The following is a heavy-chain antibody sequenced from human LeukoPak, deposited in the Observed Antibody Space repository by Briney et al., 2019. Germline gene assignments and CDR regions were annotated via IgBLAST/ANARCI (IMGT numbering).Heavy chain of an antibody. J-gene: IGHJ4*02. Sequence: GESLKISCKGSGYSFTSYWIGWVRQMPGKGLEWXXXIYPGDSDTRYSPSFQGQVTISADKSISTAYLQWSSLKASDTAMYYCARQGSGYDSATYFDYWGQGTLVTVSS. CDR2: IYPGDSDT. CDR3: ARQGSGYDSATYFDY. V-gene: IGHV5-51*01. CDR1: GYSFTSYW. D-gene: IGHD5-12*01.